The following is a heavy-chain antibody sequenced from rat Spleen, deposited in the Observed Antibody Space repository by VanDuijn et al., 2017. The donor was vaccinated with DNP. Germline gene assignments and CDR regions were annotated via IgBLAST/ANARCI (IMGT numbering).Heavy chain of an antibody. J-gene: IGHJ2*01. CDR3: ARSVYYYSSYIPFDY. Sequence: VQLQESGPGLVKPSQSLPLTCSVTGYSITSNYWGWIRKFPGNKMEWMGYISYSGSTGYNPSLKRRISITRDTSKNQFFLQLNSVSPEDTATYYCARSVYYYSSYIPFDYWGQGVMVTVSS. CDR2: ISYSGST. V-gene: IGHV3-1*01. D-gene: IGHD1-2*01. CDR1: GYSITSNY.